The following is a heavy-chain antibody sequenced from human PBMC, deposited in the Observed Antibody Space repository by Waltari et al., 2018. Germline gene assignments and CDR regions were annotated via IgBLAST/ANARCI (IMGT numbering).Heavy chain of an antibody. CDR3: ARGALQNLDY. D-gene: IGHD4-4*01. J-gene: IGHJ4*02. CDR1: GGSLSRYY. V-gene: IGHV4-34*01. CDR2: INHSGST. Sequence: QVQLQQWGAGLLKPSETLSLTCAVYGGSLSRYYWSWIRQPPGKGLEWIGEINHSGSTNYNPSLKSRVTISVDTSKNQFSLKLSSVTAADTAVYYCARGALQNLDYWGQGTLVTVSS.